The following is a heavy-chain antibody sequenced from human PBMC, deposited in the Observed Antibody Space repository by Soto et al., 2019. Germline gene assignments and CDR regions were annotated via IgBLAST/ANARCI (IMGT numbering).Heavy chain of an antibody. CDR3: AREGVAAYCYYGMDV. V-gene: IGHV1-18*01. CDR1: GYTFTRSG. CDR2: ISSYNGDT. Sequence: QVQLVQSGAEVKKPGASVKVSCKASGYTFTRSGISWVRQAPGQGPEWMGWISSYNGDTNYAQTFQGRVTMTTDTSTSTADMELRSRRSDDTAVYYCAREGVAAYCYYGMDVWGKGTPVTVSS. D-gene: IGHD5-12*01. J-gene: IGHJ6*04.